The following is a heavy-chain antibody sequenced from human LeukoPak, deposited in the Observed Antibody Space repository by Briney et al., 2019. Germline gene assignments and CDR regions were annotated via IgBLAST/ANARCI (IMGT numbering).Heavy chain of an antibody. CDR2: MNPNRGNT. Sequence: ASVKVSCKASRYTFTSYDINWVRQATGQGLECMGWMNPNRGNTGYAQKFQGRVTMTRNTSISTAYMELSSLRSEDTAVYYCARKNYGSNRWFDPWGQGTLVTVSS. J-gene: IGHJ5*02. CDR3: ARKNYGSNRWFDP. CDR1: RYTFTSYD. V-gene: IGHV1-8*01. D-gene: IGHD4/OR15-4a*01.